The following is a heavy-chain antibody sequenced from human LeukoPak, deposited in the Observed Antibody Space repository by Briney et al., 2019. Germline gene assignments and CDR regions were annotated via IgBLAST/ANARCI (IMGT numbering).Heavy chain of an antibody. V-gene: IGHV1-8*01. CDR1: GYTFTSYD. D-gene: IGHD3-22*01. CDR3: ARVGYYYDSSIDY. CDR2: MNPNSGNT. Sequence: ASVKGSCKAPGYTFTSYDINWVRQATGQGLEWMGWMNPNSGNTGYAQKFQGRVTMTRNTSISTAYMELSSLRSEDTAVYYCARVGYYYDSSIDYWGQGTLVTVSS. J-gene: IGHJ4*02.